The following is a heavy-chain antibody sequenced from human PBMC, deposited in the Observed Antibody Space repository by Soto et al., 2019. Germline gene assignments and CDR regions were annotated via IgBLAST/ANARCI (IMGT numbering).Heavy chain of an antibody. J-gene: IGHJ5*02. CDR3: ARVPHPIDDYYDSTGIT. V-gene: IGHV1-69*12. D-gene: IGHD3-22*01. CDR1: GGTFSSYA. CDR2: IIPIFGTA. Sequence: QVQLVQSGAEVKKPGSSVKVSCKASGGTFSSYAISWVRQAPGQGLEWMGGIIPIFGTANYAQKFQGRVTITADQSTTTAYMELCSLRSEHTAVYYCARVPHPIDDYYDSTGITWAQGTLLTLSS.